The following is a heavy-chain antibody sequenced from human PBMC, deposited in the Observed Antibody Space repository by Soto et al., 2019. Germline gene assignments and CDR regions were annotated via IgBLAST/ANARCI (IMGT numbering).Heavy chain of an antibody. CDR3: AAETYYAFWSGYPNFDY. J-gene: IGHJ4*02. D-gene: IGHD3-3*01. Sequence: SVKVSCKASGFTFTSSAVQWVRQARGQRLEWIGWIVVGSGNTNYAQKFQERVTITRDMSTSTAYMELSSLRSEDTAVYYCAAETYYAFWSGYPNFDYWGQGTLVTVSS. V-gene: IGHV1-58*01. CDR2: IVVGSGNT. CDR1: GFTFTSSA.